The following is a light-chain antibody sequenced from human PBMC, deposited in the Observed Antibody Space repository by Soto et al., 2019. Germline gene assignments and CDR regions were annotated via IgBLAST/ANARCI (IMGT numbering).Light chain of an antibody. J-gene: IGLJ1*01. Sequence: QLVLTQSPSASASLGASVKLTCTLSSGHSNYAIAWHQQQPEKGPRYLMKLNSDGSHSKGDGIPDRFSGSSSGAERYLTISSLQSEDEADYYCQTWGTGPFVFGTGTQLTVL. CDR3: QTWGTGPFV. CDR1: SGHSNYA. V-gene: IGLV4-69*01. CDR2: LNSDGSH.